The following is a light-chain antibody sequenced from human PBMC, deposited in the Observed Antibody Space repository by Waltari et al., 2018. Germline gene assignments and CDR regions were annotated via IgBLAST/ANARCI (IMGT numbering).Light chain of an antibody. CDR2: RAS. CDR1: QSVTNNY. CDR3: QQYVNSPPTWA. V-gene: IGKV3-20*01. Sequence: EMVLTQSPGTLSLSPGERGTLSCRAGQSVTNNYLAWYQQTPGRAPRPLIYRASIRATGIPDRFSASGSGTDFSLTISRLEPEDFAVYYCQQYVNSPPTWAFGQGTKVEIK. J-gene: IGKJ1*01.